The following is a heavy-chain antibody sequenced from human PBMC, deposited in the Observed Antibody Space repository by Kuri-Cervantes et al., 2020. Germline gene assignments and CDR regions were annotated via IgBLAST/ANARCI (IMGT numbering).Heavy chain of an antibody. J-gene: IGHJ4*02. CDR2: IWYDGSNK. CDR1: GFTLSSYG. CDR3: ARETVVIGYYGSRSYYGLDH. V-gene: IGHV3-33*08. D-gene: IGHD3-10*01. Sequence: GGSLRLSCAASGFTLSSYGMHWVRQAPGKGLEWVAVIWYDGSNKYYADSVKGRFTISRDNAKNTLYLQMNSLSAEDTAVYYCARETVVIGYYGSRSYYGLDHWGQGTLVTVSS.